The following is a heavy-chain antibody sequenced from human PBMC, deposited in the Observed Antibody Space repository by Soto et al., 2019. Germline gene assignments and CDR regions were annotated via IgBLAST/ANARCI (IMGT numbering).Heavy chain of an antibody. Sequence: SVKVSCKASGGTFSSYTISWVRQAPGQGLEWMGRIIPILGIANYAQKFQGRVTITADKSTSTAYMELSSLRSEDTAVYYCARDRMVVAADAFDIWGQGTMVTVSS. D-gene: IGHD2-15*01. J-gene: IGHJ3*02. CDR3: ARDRMVVAADAFDI. CDR1: GGTFSSYT. V-gene: IGHV1-69*04. CDR2: IIPILGIA.